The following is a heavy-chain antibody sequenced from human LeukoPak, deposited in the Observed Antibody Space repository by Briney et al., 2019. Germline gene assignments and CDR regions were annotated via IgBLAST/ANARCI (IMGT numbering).Heavy chain of an antibody. J-gene: IGHJ4*02. Sequence: SETLSLTCTVSGGSISSSSYYWGWIRQPPGKGLEWIGSIYYSGSTYFGPSLKSRVTISVDTSKNQFSLKLTSVTAADTAVYYCARRYNRNYAYGYWGQGTLVTVSS. V-gene: IGHV4-39*07. D-gene: IGHD1-7*01. CDR2: IYYSGST. CDR1: GGSISSSSYY. CDR3: ARRYNRNYAYGY.